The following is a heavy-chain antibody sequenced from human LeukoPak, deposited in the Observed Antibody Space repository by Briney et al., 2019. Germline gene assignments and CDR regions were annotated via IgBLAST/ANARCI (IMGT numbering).Heavy chain of an antibody. CDR3: AKDPGGTMIRGVRRLDP. CDR1: GFTFSSYA. CDR2: ISGSGGST. J-gene: IGHJ5*02. Sequence: PGGSLRLSCAASGFTFSSYAMSWVRQAPGKGLEWVSAISGSGGSTYYADSVKGRFTISRDNSKNTLYLQTNSLRAEDTAVYYCAKDPGGTMIRGVRRLDPWGQGTLVTVSS. V-gene: IGHV3-23*01. D-gene: IGHD3-10*01.